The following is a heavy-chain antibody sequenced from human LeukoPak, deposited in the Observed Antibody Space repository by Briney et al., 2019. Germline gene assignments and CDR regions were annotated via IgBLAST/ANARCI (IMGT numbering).Heavy chain of an antibody. J-gene: IGHJ4*02. CDR1: GFTFSSHA. D-gene: IGHD1-26*01. Sequence: GGSLRLSCAASGFTFSSHAMSWVRQAPGKGLEWVSAISGSGGSTYSADSVKGRFTISRDNSKNTLYLQMNSLRAEDTAVYYCAIDGSYGQFDYWGQGTLVTVSS. CDR2: ISGSGGST. CDR3: AIDGSYGQFDY. V-gene: IGHV3-23*01.